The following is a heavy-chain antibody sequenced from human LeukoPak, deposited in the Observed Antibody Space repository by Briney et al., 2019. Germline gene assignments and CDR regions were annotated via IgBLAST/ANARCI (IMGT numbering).Heavy chain of an antibody. J-gene: IGHJ4*02. Sequence: PGGSLRLSCAASGFTFSNYAMSWVRQAPGKGPEWVSVVSGSGGSTYYADSVKGRFTISRDNSKNTLYLQMNSLRAEDTAIYYCAKGTLFTMTDYWGQGTLVTVSS. CDR2: VSGSGGST. CDR1: GFTFSNYA. V-gene: IGHV3-23*01. D-gene: IGHD3-22*01. CDR3: AKGTLFTMTDY.